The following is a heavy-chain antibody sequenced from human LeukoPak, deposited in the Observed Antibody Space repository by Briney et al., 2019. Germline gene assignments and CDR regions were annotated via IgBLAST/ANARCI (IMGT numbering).Heavy chain of an antibody. D-gene: IGHD6-13*01. CDR1: GYIFTSYW. J-gene: IGHJ4*02. V-gene: IGHV5-51*01. CDR2: IYPGDSAT. Sequence: GESLKISCKGSGYIFTSYWIGWVRQMPGKGLGWMGIIYPGDSATRYSPSFQGQVTISADKSISTAYLQWSSLKASDTAMYYCARLIHGDSSSWYFDYWGQGTLVTVSS. CDR3: ARLIHGDSSSWYFDY.